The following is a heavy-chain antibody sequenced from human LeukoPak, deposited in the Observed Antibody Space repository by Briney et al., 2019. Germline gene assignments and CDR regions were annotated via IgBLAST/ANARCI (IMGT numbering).Heavy chain of an antibody. J-gene: IGHJ4*02. CDR3: ARDSGFIAAAGGDY. CDR2: ISSSSSYI. CDR1: GFTFSSYR. D-gene: IGHD6-13*01. V-gene: IGHV3-21*01. Sequence: AGGSLRLSCAASGFTFSSYRMNWVRQAPGKGLEWVSSISSSSSYIYYADSVKGRFTISRDNAKNSLYLQMNSLRAEDTAVYYCARDSGFIAAAGGDYWGQGTLVTVSS.